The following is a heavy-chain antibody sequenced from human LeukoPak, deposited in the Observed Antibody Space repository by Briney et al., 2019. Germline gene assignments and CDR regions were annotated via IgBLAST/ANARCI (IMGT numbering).Heavy chain of an antibody. CDR2: IYPNSGGT. CDR3: ARTAFPSSPSLDP. CDR1: GYTFTAYY. D-gene: IGHD6-6*01. Sequence: GASVKVSCKTSGYTFTAYYIHWVRRAPGQGLEWMGWIYPNSGGTNYAQNFQGRVTMTRDTSISTAYMELTSLRSDDTAVYYCARTAFPSSPSLDPWGQGTLVTVSS. V-gene: IGHV1-2*02. J-gene: IGHJ5*02.